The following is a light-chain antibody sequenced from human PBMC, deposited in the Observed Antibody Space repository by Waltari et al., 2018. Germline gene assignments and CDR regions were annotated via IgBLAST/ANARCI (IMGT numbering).Light chain of an antibody. J-gene: IGKJ4*01. CDR2: GAS. V-gene: IGKV3-15*01. CDR3: QQYNNWPPWT. CDR1: QSVSSN. Sequence: EIVMTQSPATLSVSPGERATLSCRASQSVSSNLAWYQQKPGQAPRLLIHGASTRATGIPARFSGSGSGTEFTLTISSLQSEDFAVYYCQQYNNWPPWTFGGGTKVEIK.